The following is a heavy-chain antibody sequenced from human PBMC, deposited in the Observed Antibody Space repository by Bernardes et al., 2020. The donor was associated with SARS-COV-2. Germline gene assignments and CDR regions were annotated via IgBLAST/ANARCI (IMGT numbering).Heavy chain of an antibody. CDR3: AGSSCGIDCYIGWLRSWEYGMDV. J-gene: IGHJ6*04. CDR1: GGSISSSNYY. V-gene: IGHV4-39*01. CDR2: ISSSGNS. Sequence: LSLPFPVSGGSISSSNYYWGWIRQAPGKGLEWIGSISSSGNSYYSPSLQSRVPESVDTSRNQFSLRLSFATAADTAVYYCAGSSCGIDCYIGWLRSWEYGMDVWVEGTTVIVCS. D-gene: IGHD2-21*01.